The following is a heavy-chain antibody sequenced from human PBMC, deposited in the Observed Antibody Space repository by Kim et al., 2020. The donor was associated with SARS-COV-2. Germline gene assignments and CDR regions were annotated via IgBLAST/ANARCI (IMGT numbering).Heavy chain of an antibody. J-gene: IGHJ6*02. CDR2: IIPILGIA. CDR1: GGTFSSYA. CDR3: ARDPNGAVRGVTLYYYGMDV. V-gene: IGHV1-69*04. Sequence: SVKVSCKASGGTFSSYAISWVRQAPGQGLEWMGRIIPILGIANYAQKFQGRVTITADKSTSTAYMELSSLRSEDTAVYYCARDPNGAVRGVTLYYYGMDVWGQGTTVTVSS. D-gene: IGHD3-10*01.